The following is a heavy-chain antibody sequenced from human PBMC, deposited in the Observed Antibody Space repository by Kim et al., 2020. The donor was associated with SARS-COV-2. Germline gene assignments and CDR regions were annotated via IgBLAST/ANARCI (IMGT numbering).Heavy chain of an antibody. Sequence: SETLSLTCTVSGGSISSYYWSWIRQPPGKGLEWIGYIYYSGSTNYNPSLKSRVTISVDTSKNQFSLKLSSVTAADTAVYYCARDHYDILTGYYGPFDYWGQGTLVTVSS. D-gene: IGHD3-9*01. CDR2: IYYSGST. V-gene: IGHV4-59*01. J-gene: IGHJ4*02. CDR1: GGSISSYY. CDR3: ARDHYDILTGYYGPFDY.